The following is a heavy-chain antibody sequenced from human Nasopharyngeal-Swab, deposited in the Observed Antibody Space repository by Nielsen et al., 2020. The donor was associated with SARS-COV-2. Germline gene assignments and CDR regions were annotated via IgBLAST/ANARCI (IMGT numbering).Heavy chain of an antibody. CDR2: LKSGGGT. J-gene: IGHJ4*02. CDR1: GFTVSSNF. V-gene: IGHV3-53*01. Sequence: GGSLRLSCVASGFTVSSNFVSWVRQAPGKGLEWVSLLKSGGGTFYADSVRGRFTISRDNSRNTVYLQMNNLRAEDTAVYYCARVRQSGAYFPFDSWGLGTLVTVSS. CDR3: ARVRQSGAYFPFDS. D-gene: IGHD1-26*01.